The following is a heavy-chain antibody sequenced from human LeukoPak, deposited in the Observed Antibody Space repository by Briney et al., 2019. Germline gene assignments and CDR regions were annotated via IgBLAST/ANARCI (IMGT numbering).Heavy chain of an antibody. CDR2: VSGSGDRT. CDR3: AKRVTVTTKYFDS. Sequence: GGSLRLSCAASGFTFSNYAMSWVRQAPGKGLEWISAVSGSGDRTYYAGSVKGRFTISRDNSKNIVYLRMNSLRAEDTAVYYCAKRVTVTTKYFDSWGQGTLVTVSS. CDR1: GFTFSNYA. D-gene: IGHD4-17*01. J-gene: IGHJ4*02. V-gene: IGHV3-23*01.